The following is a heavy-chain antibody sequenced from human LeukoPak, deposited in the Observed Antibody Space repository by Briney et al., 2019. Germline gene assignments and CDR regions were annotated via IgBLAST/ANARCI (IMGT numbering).Heavy chain of an antibody. CDR1: GFTFSSYA. J-gene: IGHJ4*02. CDR2: ISGSGGST. V-gene: IGHV3-23*01. CDR3: AKVPYHYDSSGYLYFDY. Sequence: PGGSLRLSCAASGFTFSSYAMSWVRQAPGKGLEWVSAISGSGGSTYYADSVKGRFTISRDNSKNTLYLQMNSLRAEDTAVYYCAKVPYHYDSSGYLYFDYWGQGTLVTVSS. D-gene: IGHD3-22*01.